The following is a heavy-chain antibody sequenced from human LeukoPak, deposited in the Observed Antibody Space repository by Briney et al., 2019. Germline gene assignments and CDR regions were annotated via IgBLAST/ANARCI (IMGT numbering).Heavy chain of an antibody. CDR1: GDAIRTYY. J-gene: IGHJ4*02. V-gene: IGHV4-59*08. CDR3: ARLVYDSRGYYFDY. CDR2: IPYSGSA. D-gene: IGHD3-22*01. Sequence: SQTLSLTCTVSGDAIRTYYWSWIRQPPGKGLECSGYIPYSGSANYNPSLRSRVTISIDTSKNQFSLKLSSVTAADTAVYHCARLVYDSRGYYFDYWGQGTLVTVSS.